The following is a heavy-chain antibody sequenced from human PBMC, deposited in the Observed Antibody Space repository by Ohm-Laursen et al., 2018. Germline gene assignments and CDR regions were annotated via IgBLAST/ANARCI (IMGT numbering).Heavy chain of an antibody. Sequence: SLRLSCAASGFIFSDYSMNWIRQAPGRGLEWISYISGTGSTTYYADSVKGRFTISRDNAKNSLYLHMNSLRADDTAVYYCARAPYCSGGSCYSKFDCWGQGSLVTVSS. D-gene: IGHD2-15*01. V-gene: IGHV3-11*01. CDR1: GFIFSDYS. CDR2: ISGTGSTT. J-gene: IGHJ4*02. CDR3: ARAPYCSGGSCYSKFDC.